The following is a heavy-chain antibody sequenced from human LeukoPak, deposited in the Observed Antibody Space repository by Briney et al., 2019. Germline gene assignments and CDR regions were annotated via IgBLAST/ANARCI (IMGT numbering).Heavy chain of an antibody. CDR2: ISISSSTI. Sequence: GGSLRLSCAASGFTFSTYSMNWVRQAPGKGLEWVSYISISSSTIYYADSVKGRFTISRDNSKNTLYLQMNSLRAEDTAVYYCAKAGVVAARGHVQGGIDPWGQGTLVTVSS. V-gene: IGHV3-48*01. CDR3: AKAGVVAARGHVQGGIDP. D-gene: IGHD2-15*01. J-gene: IGHJ5*02. CDR1: GFTFSTYS.